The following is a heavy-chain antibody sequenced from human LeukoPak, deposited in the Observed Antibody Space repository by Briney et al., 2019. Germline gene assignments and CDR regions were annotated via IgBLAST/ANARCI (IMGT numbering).Heavy chain of an antibody. CDR1: GGSISSCY. D-gene: IGHD5-24*01. CDR3: ARGSEMATAEKNYFDY. V-gene: IGHV4-59*01. Sequence: NPSETLSLTCTVSGGSISSCYWSWIRQPPGKGLEWIGYIYYSGSTNYDPSLKSRVTISVDTSKNQFSLKLSSVTAADTAVYYCARGSEMATAEKNYFDYWGQGTLVTVSS. CDR2: IYYSGST. J-gene: IGHJ4*02.